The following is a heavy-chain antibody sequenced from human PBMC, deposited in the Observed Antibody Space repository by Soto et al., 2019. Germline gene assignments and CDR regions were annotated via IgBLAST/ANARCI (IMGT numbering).Heavy chain of an antibody. CDR2: IYYSGST. CDR1: GGSISSYY. Sequence: QVQLQESGPGLVKPSETLSLTCTVSGGSISSYYWSWIRQPPGKGLEWIGYIYYSGSTNYNPSLKSRVIISVDTSKNQFSLKLSSVTAADTAVYYCARRWGAAVDYWGQGTLVTVSS. CDR3: ARRWGAAVDY. D-gene: IGHD1-26*01. V-gene: IGHV4-59*08. J-gene: IGHJ4*02.